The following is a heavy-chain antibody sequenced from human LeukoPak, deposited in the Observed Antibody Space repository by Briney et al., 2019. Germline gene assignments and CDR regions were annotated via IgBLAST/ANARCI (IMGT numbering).Heavy chain of an antibody. Sequence: GGSLRLSCAASGFTFDDYAMHWVRQAPGKGLELVSGISWNSGSIGYADSVKGRFTISRDNAKNSLYLQMNSLRAEDTALYYCAKDHMVRGVIRALNPWGQGTLVTVSS. CDR2: ISWNSGSI. V-gene: IGHV3-9*01. J-gene: IGHJ5*02. CDR1: GFTFDDYA. D-gene: IGHD3-10*01. CDR3: AKDHMVRGVIRALNP.